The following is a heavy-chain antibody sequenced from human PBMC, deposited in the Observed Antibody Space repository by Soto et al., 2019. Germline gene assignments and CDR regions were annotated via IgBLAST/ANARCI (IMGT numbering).Heavy chain of an antibody. CDR1: GGSISSYY. V-gene: IGHV4-59*01. CDR3: ARGRGGYEYYFDY. CDR2: SYYSGST. D-gene: IGHD5-18*01. J-gene: IGHJ4*02. Sequence: QVQLQESGPGLVKPSETLSLTCTVSGGSISSYYWSWIRQPPGKGLEWIGYSYYSGSTNYNPSLKSRVTISVDTSKNQFSLKLSSVTAADTAVYYCARGRGGYEYYFDYWGQGTLVTVSS.